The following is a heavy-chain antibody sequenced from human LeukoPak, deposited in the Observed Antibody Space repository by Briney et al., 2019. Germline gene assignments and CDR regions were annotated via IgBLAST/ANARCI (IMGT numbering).Heavy chain of an antibody. Sequence: ASVKVSCKASGYTFTGYYMHWVRQAPGQGLEWMGWINPNSGGTNYAQKFQGRVTMTRDTSISTAYMELSRLRSDDAAVYYCAKDSVGNYGSAPWGQGTLVTVSS. CDR3: AKDSVGNYGSAP. CDR2: INPNSGGT. D-gene: IGHD3-10*01. CDR1: GYTFTGYY. V-gene: IGHV1-2*02. J-gene: IGHJ5*02.